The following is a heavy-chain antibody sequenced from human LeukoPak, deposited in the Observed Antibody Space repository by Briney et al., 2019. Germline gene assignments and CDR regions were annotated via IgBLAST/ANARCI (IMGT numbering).Heavy chain of an antibody. J-gene: IGHJ4*01. CDR3: ARDRVGAPFDY. Sequence: PGRSLRLSCAASGFTFNRYGMPWVRQAPGKGLEWVAIIWYDGSNQHYADSVKGRFTISRDNSKNTVYLQMDSLRVEDTAVFYCARDRVGAPFDYWGQGTLVTVSS. D-gene: IGHD1-26*01. V-gene: IGHV3-33*01. CDR1: GFTFNRYG. CDR2: IWYDGSNQ.